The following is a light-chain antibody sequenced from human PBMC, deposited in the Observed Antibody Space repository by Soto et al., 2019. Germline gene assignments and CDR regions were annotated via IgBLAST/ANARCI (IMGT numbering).Light chain of an antibody. Sequence: QSVLTQPRSVSGSPGQSVTISCTGTNSDVGGYNYVSWYQQYPGKAPKLMISGVSERPSGVPDRFSGSKSGNTASLTISGLQAEDEAHYYCCSYVDTDPWVFGGGTGFTVL. J-gene: IGLJ3*02. CDR2: GVS. CDR1: NSDVGGYNY. V-gene: IGLV2-11*01. CDR3: CSYVDTDPWV.